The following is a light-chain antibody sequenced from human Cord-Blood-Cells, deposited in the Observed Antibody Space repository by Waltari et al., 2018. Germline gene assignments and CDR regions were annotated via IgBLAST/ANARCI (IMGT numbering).Light chain of an antibody. CDR3: QQSYSTPIT. J-gene: IGKJ5*01. V-gene: IGKV1-39*01. Sequence: DIQMTQSPSSRSASVVDRVTITCRASQIISSYLNWIKQKPGKAPKLLIYAASSLQSGVPSRFSGSGSGTDFTLTISSLQPEDFATYYCQQSYSTPITFGQGTRLEIK. CDR1: QIISSY. CDR2: AAS.